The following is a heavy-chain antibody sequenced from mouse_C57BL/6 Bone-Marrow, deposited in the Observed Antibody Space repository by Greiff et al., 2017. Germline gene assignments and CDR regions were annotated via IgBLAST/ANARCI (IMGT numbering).Heavy chain of an antibody. CDR2: INPTDSGT. CDR3: ATYYYYSLLAY. Sequence: VQLQQPGTELVKPGASVKLSCKASGYTFTSYWMHWVKQRPGQGLEWIGNINPTDSGTNYNEKFKSKATLTVDKSSSTAYMQLSSLTSEDAAVYYCATYYYYSLLAYWGQGTLVTVSA. V-gene: IGHV1-53*01. J-gene: IGHJ3*01. CDR1: GYTFTSYW. D-gene: IGHD2-12*01.